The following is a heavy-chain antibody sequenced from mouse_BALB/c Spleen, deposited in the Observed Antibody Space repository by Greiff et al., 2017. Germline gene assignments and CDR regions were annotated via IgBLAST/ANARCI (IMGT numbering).Heavy chain of an antibody. CDR3: ARFGLGYYYFDY. D-gene: IGHD3-1*01. CDR1: GDSITSGY. Sequence: EVQLQESGPSLVKPSQTLSLTCSVTGDSITSGYWNWIRKFPGNKLEYMGYISYSGSTHYNPSLKSRISITRDTSKNQYYLQLNSVTTEDTATYYCARFGLGYYYFDYWGQGTTLTVSS. CDR2: ISYSGST. J-gene: IGHJ2*01. V-gene: IGHV3-8*02.